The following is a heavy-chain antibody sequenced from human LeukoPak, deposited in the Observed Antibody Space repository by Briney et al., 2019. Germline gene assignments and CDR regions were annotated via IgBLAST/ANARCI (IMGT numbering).Heavy chain of an antibody. CDR2: IIPIFGTA. D-gene: IGHD1-26*01. Sequence: SVKVSCKASGSTFSSYAISWVRQAPGQGLEWMGGIIPIFGTANYAQKLQGRVTMTTDTSTSTAYMELRSLRSDDTAVYYCAREDNREPADPWGQGTLVTVSS. CDR3: AREDNREPADP. CDR1: GSTFSSYA. V-gene: IGHV1-69*05. J-gene: IGHJ5*02.